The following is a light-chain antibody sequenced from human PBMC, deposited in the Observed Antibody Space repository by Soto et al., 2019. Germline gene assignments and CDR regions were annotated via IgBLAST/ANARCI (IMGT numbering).Light chain of an antibody. CDR2: LTS. V-gene: IGKV3-11*01. CDR3: HQRQSWPRT. J-gene: IGKJ5*01. Sequence: EIVLTQSPATLSSFPGDRVTLSCRASQAVNTRLAWYQHKPGQAPRLLIYLTSSRAAGIPARFSGSGSETDFTLTISDVEPEDFAVYYCHQRQSWPRTFGQGTRLEIK. CDR1: QAVNTR.